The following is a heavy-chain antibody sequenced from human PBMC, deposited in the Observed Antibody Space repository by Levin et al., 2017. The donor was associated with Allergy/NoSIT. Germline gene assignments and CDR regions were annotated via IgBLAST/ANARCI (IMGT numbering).Heavy chain of an antibody. V-gene: IGHV4-31*03. Sequence: NSSETLSLTCTVSGGSISSGGYYWSWIRQHPGKGLEWIGYIYYSGSTYYNPSLKSRVTISVDTSKNQFSLKLSSVTAADTAVYYCARDRLEAVHGYYYGMDVWGQGTTVTVSS. J-gene: IGHJ6*02. D-gene: IGHD6-19*01. CDR2: IYYSGST. CDR3: ARDRLEAVHGYYYGMDV. CDR1: GGSISSGGYY.